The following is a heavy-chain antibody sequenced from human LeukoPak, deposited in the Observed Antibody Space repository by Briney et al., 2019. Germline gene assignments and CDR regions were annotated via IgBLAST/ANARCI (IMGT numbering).Heavy chain of an antibody. J-gene: IGHJ5*02. CDR3: ARDYYDSSGYYAGWFDP. CDR1: GYTFTSYY. V-gene: IGHV1-46*01. CDR2: INPSGGST. D-gene: IGHD3-22*01. Sequence: GASVKVSCKASGYTFTSYYMHWVRQAPGQGLEWMGIINPSGGSTSYAQKFQGRVTMTRDTSTSTVYMELSSLRSEDTAVYYCARDYYDSSGYYAGWFDPWGQGTLVTVSS.